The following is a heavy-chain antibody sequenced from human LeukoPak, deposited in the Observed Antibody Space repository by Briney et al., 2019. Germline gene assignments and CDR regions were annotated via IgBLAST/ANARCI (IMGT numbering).Heavy chain of an antibody. V-gene: IGHV4-59*01. D-gene: IGHD4-17*01. CDR1: GGSISSYY. CDR2: IYYSRST. Sequence: PSETLSLTCTVSGGSISSYYWSWIRQPPGKGLEWIGYIYYSRSTNYNPSLKSRVTISVDTSKNQFSLKLSSATAADTAVYYCARVDDYGDYGPHLDYWGQGTLVTVSS. J-gene: IGHJ4*02. CDR3: ARVDDYGDYGPHLDY.